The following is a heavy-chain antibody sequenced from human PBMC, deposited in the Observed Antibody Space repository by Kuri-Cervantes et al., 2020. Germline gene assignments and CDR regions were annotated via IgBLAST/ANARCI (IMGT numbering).Heavy chain of an antibody. Sequence: ASVKVSCKTSGYTFTTYYIHWVRQAPGQGLEWMGIINPSGDTTTYAQKFQGRVTMTRDTSTSTVYMELSSLRSEDTAVYYCARGYYDSSGYWIKGAFDIWGQGTMVTVSS. CDR3: ARGYYDSSGYWIKGAFDI. V-gene: IGHV1-46*01. J-gene: IGHJ3*02. CDR2: INPSGDTT. D-gene: IGHD3-22*01. CDR1: GYTFTTYY.